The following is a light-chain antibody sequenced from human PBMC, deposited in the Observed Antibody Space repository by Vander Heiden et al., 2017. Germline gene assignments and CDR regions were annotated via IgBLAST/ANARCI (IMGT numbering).Light chain of an antibody. CDR3: QQYSNRPQT. CDR2: DAS. CDR1: QSVSRD. V-gene: IGKV3-15*01. Sequence: EVAMTQPPATLPVSPGERATISCRASQSVSRDLAWYQQKPAQAPRLLIYDASARATGVPTRFIGGGSGTEFTLTITSLQSEDIAVYYCQQYSNRPQTFGQGTKLEIK. J-gene: IGKJ1*01.